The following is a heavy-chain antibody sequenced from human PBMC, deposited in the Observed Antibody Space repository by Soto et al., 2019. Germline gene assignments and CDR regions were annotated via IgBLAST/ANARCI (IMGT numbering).Heavy chain of an antibody. CDR1: GFTFTSSA. V-gene: IGHV1-58*01. CDR2: IVVGSGNT. J-gene: IGHJ6*02. Sequence: SVKVSCKASGFTFTSSAVQWVRQARGQRLEWIGWIVVGSGNTNYAQKFQERVTITRDMSTSTAYMELSSLRSEDTAVYYCAAVTTGYLYYYYGMDVWCQGTTVTVSS. CDR3: AAVTTGYLYYYYGMDV. D-gene: IGHD3-9*01.